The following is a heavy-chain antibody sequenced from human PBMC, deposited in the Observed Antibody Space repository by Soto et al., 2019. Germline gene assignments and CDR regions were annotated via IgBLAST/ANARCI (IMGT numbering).Heavy chain of an antibody. D-gene: IGHD3-22*01. CDR3: ARDLEALESHYDSPKPHYWFDP. J-gene: IGHJ5*02. CDR1: GYTFTGYY. CDR2: INPNSGGT. Sequence: ASVKVSCKASGYTFTGYYMHWVRQAPGQGLEWMGWINPNSGGTNYAQKFQGWVTMTRDTSISTAYMELSRLRSDDTAVYYCARDLEALESHYDSPKPHYWFDPWGQGTLVTVSS. V-gene: IGHV1-2*04.